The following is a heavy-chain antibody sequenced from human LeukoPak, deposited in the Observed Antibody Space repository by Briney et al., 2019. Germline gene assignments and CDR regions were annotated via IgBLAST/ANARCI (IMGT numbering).Heavy chain of an antibody. V-gene: IGHV1-69*01. J-gene: IGHJ4*02. D-gene: IGHD3-10*01. CDR2: IIPIFGTA. CDR1: GGTFSSYA. CDR3: ARDLELGGSGSYYNVGDY. Sequence: SVKVSCKASGGTFSSYAISWVRQAPGQGLEWMGGIIPIFGTANYAQKFQGRVTITADESTSTAYMELSSLRSEDTAVYYCARDLELGGSGSYYNVGDYWGQGTLVTVSS.